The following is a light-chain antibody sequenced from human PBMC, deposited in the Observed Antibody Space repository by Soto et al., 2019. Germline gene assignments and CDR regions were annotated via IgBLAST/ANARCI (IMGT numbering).Light chain of an antibody. CDR2: EVS. CDR3: SSYTTSTTGL. Sequence: QSVLTQTPSVSAAPRQRVTISCSGSSSNIGNNGVSWYQQHPGKAPKLMIYEVSNRPSGVSFRFSGSKSGNTASLTISGLQAEDEADYFCSSYTTSTTGLFGGGTKVTVL. V-gene: IGLV2-14*01. CDR1: SSNIGNNG. J-gene: IGLJ3*02.